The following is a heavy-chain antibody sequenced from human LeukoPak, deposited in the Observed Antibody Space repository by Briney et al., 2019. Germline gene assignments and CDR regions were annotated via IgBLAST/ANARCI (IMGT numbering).Heavy chain of an antibody. J-gene: IGHJ4*02. Sequence: GGSLRLSCAASGFSFSTYAMSWVRQAPGKGLEWVSAISGSGGNTYYVDSVKGRFTISRDNSKNTLYLQMNSLRAEDTAVYYCAKARHDYYDSSGYFGFDYWGQGTLVTVSS. V-gene: IGHV3-23*01. CDR1: GFSFSTYA. CDR2: ISGSGGNT. D-gene: IGHD3-22*01. CDR3: AKARHDYYDSSGYFGFDY.